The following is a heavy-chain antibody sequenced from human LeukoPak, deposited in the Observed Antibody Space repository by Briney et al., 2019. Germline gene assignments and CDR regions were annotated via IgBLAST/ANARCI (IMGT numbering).Heavy chain of an antibody. CDR2: IYTSGST. V-gene: IGHV4-4*07. Sequence: SETLSLTCTVSGGSISSYYWSWIRQPAGKGLEWIGRIYTSGSTNYNPSLKSRVTISVGTSKNQFSLKLSSVTAADTAVYYCARGRGGYSYGYLDYWGQGTLVTVSS. CDR3: ARGRGGYSYGYLDY. CDR1: GGSISSYY. D-gene: IGHD5-18*01. J-gene: IGHJ4*02.